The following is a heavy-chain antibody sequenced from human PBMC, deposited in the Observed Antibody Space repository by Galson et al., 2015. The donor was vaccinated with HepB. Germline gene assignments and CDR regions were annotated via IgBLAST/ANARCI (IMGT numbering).Heavy chain of an antibody. V-gene: IGHV1-24*01. CDR2: FDPEDGKT. CDR1: GYTLTELS. Sequence: SVKVSCKVSGYTLTELSMHWVRQAPGKGLEWIGSFDPEDGKTIYSQKFQGRVAMTEDAPSDTAYMELNSLISEDTAVYYCSAEHPIGGFRMATLIRFFAYWGQGTLVTVSS. CDR3: SAEHPIGGFRMATLIRFFAY. D-gene: IGHD5-24*01. J-gene: IGHJ4*02.